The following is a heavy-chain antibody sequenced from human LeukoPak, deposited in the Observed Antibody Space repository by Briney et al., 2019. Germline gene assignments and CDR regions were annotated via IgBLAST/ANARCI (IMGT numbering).Heavy chain of an antibody. CDR1: GYTFRRYF. D-gene: IGHD3-22*01. CDR2: ISAYNGNT. Sequence: ASVKVSCKASGYTFRRYFMNWVRQAPGQGLEWMGWISAYNGNTNYAQKLQGRVTMAADTSTSTAYMELRSLRSDDTAVYYCARDLGYYDSSGYYYEDGDYWGQGTLVTVSS. J-gene: IGHJ4*02. CDR3: ARDLGYYDSSGYYYEDGDY. V-gene: IGHV1-18*01.